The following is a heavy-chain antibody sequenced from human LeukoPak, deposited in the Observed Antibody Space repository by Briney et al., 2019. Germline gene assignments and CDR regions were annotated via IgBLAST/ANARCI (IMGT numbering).Heavy chain of an antibody. CDR2: IYYSGST. CDR3: ARRYHQLLTVFDY. CDR1: GGSISSSSYY. J-gene: IGHJ4*02. D-gene: IGHD2-2*01. Sequence: PSETLSLTCTVSGGSISSSSYYWGWIRQPPGKGLEWIGSIYYSGSTYYNPSLKSRVTISVDTSKNQFSLKLSSVTAADTAVYYCARRYHQLLTVFDYWGQGTLVTVSS. V-gene: IGHV4-39*01.